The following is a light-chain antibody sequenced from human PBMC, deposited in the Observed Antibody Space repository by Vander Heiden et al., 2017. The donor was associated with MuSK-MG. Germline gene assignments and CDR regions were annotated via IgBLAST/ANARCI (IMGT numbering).Light chain of an antibody. Sequence: DIQMTQSPSSLSASVGDRVTITCRASQSITSYLNWYQQKPGKAPKLLIYAASSLQRGVPSRFSGSGYGKDFTLTISSRQPEDFAAYYCQQNDSHPSITFGQGTQLEIK. CDR1: QSITSY. J-gene: IGKJ5*01. V-gene: IGKV1-39*01. CDR3: QQNDSHPSIT. CDR2: AAS.